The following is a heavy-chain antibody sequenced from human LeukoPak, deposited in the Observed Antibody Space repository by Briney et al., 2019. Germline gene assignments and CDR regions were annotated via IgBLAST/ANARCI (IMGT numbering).Heavy chain of an antibody. V-gene: IGHV4-59*01. Sequence: SETLSLTCTVSGVSITSYYWSWIRQPPGKGLEWIGYIYYGGSTNYNPSLKSRVTISVDTSKNQFSLKLSSVTAADTAVYYCARHLYDANWGSEAFDIWGQGTMVTVSS. CDR3: ARHLYDANWGSEAFDI. J-gene: IGHJ3*02. CDR2: IYYGGST. CDR1: GVSITSYY. D-gene: IGHD7-27*01.